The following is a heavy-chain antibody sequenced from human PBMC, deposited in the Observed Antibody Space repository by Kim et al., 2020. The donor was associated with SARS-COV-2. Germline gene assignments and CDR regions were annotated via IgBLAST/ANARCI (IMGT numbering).Heavy chain of an antibody. CDR1: GYTFTSYA. CDR3: ARDGLVVAGSWGRY. J-gene: IGHJ4*02. CDR2: INAGNGNT. D-gene: IGHD6-19*01. Sequence: ASVKVSCKASGYTFTSYAMHWVRQAPGQRLEWMGWINAGNGNTKYSQKFQGRVTITRDTSASTAYMELSSLRSEDTAVYYCARDGLVVAGSWGRYWGQGTLVTVSS. V-gene: IGHV1-3*01.